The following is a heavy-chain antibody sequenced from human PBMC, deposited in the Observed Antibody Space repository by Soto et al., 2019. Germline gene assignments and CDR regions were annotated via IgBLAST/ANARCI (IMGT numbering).Heavy chain of an antibody. CDR1: GYTFTGYY. J-gene: IGHJ6*01. CDR3: ALSFSQTNIDV. CDR2: INPDSGRT. Sequence: QVQLVQSGPEVGKPGASVKVSCKASGYTFTGYYLTGVGRAPAQGLEWMGYINPDSGRTRYAQKFQGTVTMTRDTSITTAYLELSSLKYDDSAIFYCALSFSQTNIDVWGQGTTVIVSS. V-gene: IGHV1-2*02.